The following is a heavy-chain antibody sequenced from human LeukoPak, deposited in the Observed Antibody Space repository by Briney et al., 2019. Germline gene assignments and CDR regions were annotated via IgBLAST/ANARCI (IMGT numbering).Heavy chain of an antibody. D-gene: IGHD3-16*01. CDR2: ISSRGSTI. V-gene: IGHV3-48*03. CDR1: GFTFSSYE. J-gene: IGHJ4*02. Sequence: GGSLRLSCVASGFTFSSYEMNWVRQAPGKGLEWVSYISSRGSTIYYPDSVKGRFTISRDNAKNSLYLQMNSLRAEDTAVYYCARARSIGAYPSFFDYWGQGTLVTVSS. CDR3: ARARSIGAYPSFFDY.